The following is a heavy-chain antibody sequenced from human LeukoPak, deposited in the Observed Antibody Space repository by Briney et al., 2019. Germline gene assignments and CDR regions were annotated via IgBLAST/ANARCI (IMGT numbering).Heavy chain of an antibody. CDR2: INPSGGST. V-gene: IGHV1-46*01. D-gene: IGHD6-19*01. CDR1: GYTFISYY. J-gene: IGHJ4*02. Sequence: GASVKVSCKESGYTFISYYMHWVRQAAGQGLEWMGIINPSGGSTSYAQKFQGRVTMTRDTSTSTVYMELSSLRSEDTAVYYCARDGVAGTPDYWGQGTLVTVSS. CDR3: ARDGVAGTPDY.